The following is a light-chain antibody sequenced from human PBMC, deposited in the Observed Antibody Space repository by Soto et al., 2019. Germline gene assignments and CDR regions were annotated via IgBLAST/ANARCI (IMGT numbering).Light chain of an antibody. CDR3: QSYDSSLGGSRV. CDR2: GNS. V-gene: IGLV1-40*01. J-gene: IGLJ2*01. CDR1: SSNIGAGYD. Sequence: QSVLTQPPSVSGAPGQRVTISCTGSSSNIGAGYDVHWYQQLPGTAPKLLIYGNSNRPSGVPDRFSGSKSGTSASLAITGLQAGDEADYYCQSYDSSLGGSRVFGGGTKLTVL.